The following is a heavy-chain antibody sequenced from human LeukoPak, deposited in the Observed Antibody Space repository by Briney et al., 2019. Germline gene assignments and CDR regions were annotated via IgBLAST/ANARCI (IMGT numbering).Heavy chain of an antibody. CDR1: GFTFSSYW. D-gene: IGHD5-18*01. V-gene: IGHV3-7*01. CDR3: ARHLSGVTGYTYGRGIDY. CDR2: IKQDGSEK. Sequence: GGSLRLSCAASGFTFSSYWMSWVRQAPGKGLEWVANIKQDGSEKYYVDSVKGRFTISRDNAKNSLYLQMISLRAEDTAVYYCARHLSGVTGYTYGRGIDYWGQETLVSVSS. J-gene: IGHJ4*02.